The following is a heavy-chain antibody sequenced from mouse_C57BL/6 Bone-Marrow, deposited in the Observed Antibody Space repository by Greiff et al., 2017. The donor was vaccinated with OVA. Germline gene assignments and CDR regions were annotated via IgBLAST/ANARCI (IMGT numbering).Heavy chain of an antibody. V-gene: IGHV1-69*01. CDR1: GYTFTSYW. CDR2: IDPSDSYT. CDR3: ARLYYSKGYCAMDY. D-gene: IGHD2-5*01. J-gene: IGHJ4*01. Sequence: QVQLQQPGAELVMPGASVKLSCKASGYTFTSYWMHWVKQRPGQGLEWIGEIDPSDSYTNYNKKFKGKSTLTVDKSSSTAYLQLSSLTSADSAVYYCARLYYSKGYCAMDYWGQGTSVTVSA.